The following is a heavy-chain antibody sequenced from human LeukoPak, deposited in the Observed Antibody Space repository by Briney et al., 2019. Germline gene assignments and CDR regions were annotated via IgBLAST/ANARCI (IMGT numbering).Heavy chain of an antibody. CDR2: IYHSGST. J-gene: IGHJ3*02. CDR3: ARDSVPAWGAFDI. V-gene: IGHV4-59*12. CDR1: GGSISSYY. D-gene: IGHD3-16*01. Sequence: SETLSLTCTVSGGSISSYYWSWIRQPPGKGLEWIGYIYHSGSTYYNPSLKSRVTISVDRSKNQFSLKLSSVTAADTAVYYCARDSVPAWGAFDIWGQGTMVTVSS.